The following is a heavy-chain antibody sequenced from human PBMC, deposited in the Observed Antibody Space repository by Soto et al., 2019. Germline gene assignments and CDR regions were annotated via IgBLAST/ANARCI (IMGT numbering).Heavy chain of an antibody. Sequence: TSETLSLTCTVSGGSISSSSYYWGWIRQPPGKGLEWIGSIYYSGSTYYNPSLKSRVTISVDTSKNQFSLQLNSVTPEDTAVYYCARGEQIAAAGPRGFDYWGQGTLVTVSS. V-gene: IGHV4-39*01. CDR1: GGSISSSSYY. CDR2: IYYSGST. J-gene: IGHJ4*02. CDR3: ARGEQIAAAGPRGFDY. D-gene: IGHD6-13*01.